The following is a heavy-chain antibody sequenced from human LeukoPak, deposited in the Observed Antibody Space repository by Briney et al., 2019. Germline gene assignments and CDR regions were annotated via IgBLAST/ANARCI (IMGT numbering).Heavy chain of an antibody. D-gene: IGHD5-12*01. CDR2: IRGKAYGGTT. CDR1: GFTCSSYA. V-gene: IGHV3-49*04. CDR3: TRDQEDTVATGAYYYYYYMDV. Sequence: PGGSLRLSCAASGFTCSSYAMSWVRQDPGKGLEWVGFIRGKAYGGTTEYAASVKGRFTISRDDSKSIAYLQMNSLKTEDTAVYYCTRDQEDTVATGAYYYYYYMDVWGKGTTVTFSS. J-gene: IGHJ6*03.